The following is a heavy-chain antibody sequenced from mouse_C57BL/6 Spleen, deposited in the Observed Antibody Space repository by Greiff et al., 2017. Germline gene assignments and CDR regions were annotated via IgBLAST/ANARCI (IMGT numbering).Heavy chain of an antibody. V-gene: IGHV3-6*01. J-gene: IGHJ3*01. CDR1: GYSITSGYY. CDR2: ISYDGSN. CDR3: ARGGTAQVRFAY. Sequence: EVQLQESGPGLVKPSQSLSLTCSVTGYSITSGYYWNWIRQFPGNKLEWMGYISYDGSNNYNPSLKNRISITRDTSKNQFFLKLNSVTTRDTATYYCARGGTAQVRFAYWGQGTLVTVSA. D-gene: IGHD3-2*02.